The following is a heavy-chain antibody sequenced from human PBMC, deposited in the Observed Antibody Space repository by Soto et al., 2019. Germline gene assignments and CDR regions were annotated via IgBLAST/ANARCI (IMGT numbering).Heavy chain of an antibody. CDR3: ARTPWDGYTGYNSDS. J-gene: IGHJ4*02. D-gene: IGHD5-18*01. Sequence: QVQLQESGPGLVKPSGTLSLTCAVSGGSISSNNWWSWVRQPPGKGLEWIGEIYHSGSTNYNPSLNSRVTISVDHSENQGSLKLSSVTAADTAVYSCARTPWDGYTGYNSDSWGQVTLVTVSS. CDR1: GGSISSNNW. CDR2: IYHSGST. V-gene: IGHV4-4*02.